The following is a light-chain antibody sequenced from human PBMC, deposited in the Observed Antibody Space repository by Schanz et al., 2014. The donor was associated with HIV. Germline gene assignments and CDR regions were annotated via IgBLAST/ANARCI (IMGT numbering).Light chain of an antibody. CDR2: DVS. CDR1: NSDIGDYNY. CDR3: SSQTSGSTLVV. Sequence: QSALTQPASVSGSPGQSITISCTGTNSDIGDYNYVSWYQQHPGKAPKLMIYDVSHRPLGVSNRFSGSKSGNTASLTISGLQAEDEADYYCSSQTSGSTLVVFGGGTKLTVL. J-gene: IGLJ2*01. V-gene: IGLV2-14*03.